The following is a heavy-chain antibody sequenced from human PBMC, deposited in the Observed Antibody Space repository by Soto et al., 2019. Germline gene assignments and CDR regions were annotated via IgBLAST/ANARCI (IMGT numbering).Heavy chain of an antibody. J-gene: IGHJ6*02. CDR2: ISYDGTNK. D-gene: IGHD4-17*01. V-gene: IGHV3-30*18. CDR3: AKDLQSYGDYDYYCYGMDV. CDR1: GFTFSIYG. Sequence: QVQLVESGGGEVQPGRSLTISCAASGFTFSIYGMHWVRQTPGKGLEWVAVISYDGTNKFYSDSVKGRFTISRDNFKNPLTLQMNSLRADDTAVYSCAKDLQSYGDYDYYCYGMDVWGLGTRVTVSS.